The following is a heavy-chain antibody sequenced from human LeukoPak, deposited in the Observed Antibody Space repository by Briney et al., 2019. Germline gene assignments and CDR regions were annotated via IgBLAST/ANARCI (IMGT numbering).Heavy chain of an antibody. Sequence: GGSLRLSCAASGFTFSSYAMHWVRQAPGKGLEWVAVISYDGSNKYYADSVKGQFTISRDNSKNTLYLQMNSLRAEDTAVYYCATPGSLTNYWGQGTLVTVSS. D-gene: IGHD1-1*01. V-gene: IGHV3-30-3*01. J-gene: IGHJ4*02. CDR2: ISYDGSNK. CDR1: GFTFSSYA. CDR3: ATPGSLTNY.